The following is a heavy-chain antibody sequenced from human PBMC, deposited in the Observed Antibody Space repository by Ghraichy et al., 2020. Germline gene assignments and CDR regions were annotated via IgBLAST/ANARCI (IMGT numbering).Heavy chain of an antibody. D-gene: IGHD1-14*01. CDR2: INEDGSEE. V-gene: IGHV3-7*01. CDR1: GFTFNSYW. J-gene: IGHJ4*02. Sequence: GESLNISCSVSGFTFNSYWMTWVRQAPGKGLEWVANINEDGSEENYVDSVKGRFTISRDNAKKSVYLQMNSLRVEDTAVYYCARMLRGTAGDRGYWGQGTLVTVSS. CDR3: ARMLRGTAGDRGY.